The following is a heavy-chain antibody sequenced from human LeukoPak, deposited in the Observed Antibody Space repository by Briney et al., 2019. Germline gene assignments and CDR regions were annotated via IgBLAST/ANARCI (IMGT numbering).Heavy chain of an antibody. CDR3: ARDSRVCCQPDY. Sequence: GGSLRLSCAASGFIFSSYWMHWVRQAPGKGLVWVSRINSDGSSTSYADSVKGRFTISRDNAKNTLYLQMNSLRAEDTAVYYCARDSRVCCQPDYWGQGTLVTVSS. J-gene: IGHJ4*02. CDR1: GFIFSSYW. V-gene: IGHV3-74*01. CDR2: INSDGSST. D-gene: IGHD2-21*01.